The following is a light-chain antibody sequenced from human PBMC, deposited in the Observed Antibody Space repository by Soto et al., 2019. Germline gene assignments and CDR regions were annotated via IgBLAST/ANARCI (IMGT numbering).Light chain of an antibody. Sequence: DIQMTHSPSSVSASVGDRVTITCRASQSFSTYLAWYQQKPGKVPKILISGTSTLLSGVPSRFSGSGYGTEFTLTISKLQPEDVATYYCQKYNTAPLTCGGGTKVEIK. CDR2: GTS. CDR1: QSFSTY. J-gene: IGKJ4*01. CDR3: QKYNTAPLT. V-gene: IGKV1-27*01.